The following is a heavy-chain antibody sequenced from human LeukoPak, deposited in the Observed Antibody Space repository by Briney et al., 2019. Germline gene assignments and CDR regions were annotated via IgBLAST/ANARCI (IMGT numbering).Heavy chain of an antibody. Sequence: PGGSLRLSCAASGFTVSSTYMSWVRQAPGKGLGWASVIYSGAGTYYADSVKGRFTISRDNSENTLHLQMNSLRAEDTAVYYCARVGSGNYYKYFEYWGQGTLVTVSS. CDR2: IYSGAGT. CDR3: ARVGSGNYYKYFEY. CDR1: GFTVSSTY. D-gene: IGHD1-26*01. V-gene: IGHV3-53*01. J-gene: IGHJ4*02.